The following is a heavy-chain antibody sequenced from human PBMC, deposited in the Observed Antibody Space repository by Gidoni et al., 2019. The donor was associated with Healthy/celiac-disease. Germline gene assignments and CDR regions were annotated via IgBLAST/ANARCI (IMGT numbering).Heavy chain of an antibody. Sequence: EVQLVESGGGLVKPGGSLSLSCAASGFTFSSYSMNWVRQAPGKGLEWVSSISSSSSYIYYADSVKGRFTISRDNAKNSLYLQMNSLRAEDTAVYYCARGSPYADYWGQGTLVTVSS. CDR1: GFTFSSYS. V-gene: IGHV3-21*01. J-gene: IGHJ4*02. D-gene: IGHD1-26*01. CDR2: ISSSSSYI. CDR3: ARGSPYADY.